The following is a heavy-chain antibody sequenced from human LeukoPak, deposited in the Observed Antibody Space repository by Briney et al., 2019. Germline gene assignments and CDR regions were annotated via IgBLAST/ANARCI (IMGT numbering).Heavy chain of an antibody. CDR1: GGXFSSYA. V-gene: IGHV1-69*01. CDR3: ASRYLTTPLDWYFDL. CDR2: IIPIFGTA. Sequence: GASVRVSCKASGGXFSSYAISWVRQAPGQGLEWMGGIIPIFGTANYAQKFQGRVTITADESTSTAYMELSSLRSEDTAVYYCASRYLTTPLDWYFDLWGRGTLVTVSS. D-gene: IGHD3-22*01. J-gene: IGHJ2*01.